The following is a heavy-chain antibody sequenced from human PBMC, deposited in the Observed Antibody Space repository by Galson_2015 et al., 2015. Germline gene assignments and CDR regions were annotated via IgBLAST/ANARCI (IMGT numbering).Heavy chain of an antibody. J-gene: IGHJ3*02. V-gene: IGHV3-13*01. Sequence: SLRLSCAASGFTFSSYDMHWVRQATGKGLEWVSAIGTAGDTYYPGSVKGRFTISRENAKNSLYLQMNSLRAGDTAVYYCARVITMIVAVSPPHDAFDIWGQGTMVTVSS. CDR1: GFTFSSYD. CDR2: IGTAGDT. D-gene: IGHD3-22*01. CDR3: ARVITMIVAVSPPHDAFDI.